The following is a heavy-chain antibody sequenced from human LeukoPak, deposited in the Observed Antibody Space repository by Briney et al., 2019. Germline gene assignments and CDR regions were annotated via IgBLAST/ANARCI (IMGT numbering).Heavy chain of an antibody. CDR1: GFTFSTYG. CDR3: ARDVHCSGKNWFDP. V-gene: IGHV3-48*01. J-gene: IGHJ5*02. Sequence: GGSLGLSCAASGFTFSTYGMSWVRQAPGKGLEWVSYISSSGSTIYYADSVKGRFTISRDNSKNTLYLQMNSLRAEDTAVYYCARDVHCSGKNWFDPWGQGTLVIVSS. D-gene: IGHD3-10*02. CDR2: ISSSGSTI.